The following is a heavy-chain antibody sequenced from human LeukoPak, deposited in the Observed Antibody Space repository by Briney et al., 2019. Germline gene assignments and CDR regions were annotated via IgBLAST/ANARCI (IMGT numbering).Heavy chain of an antibody. CDR3: AKDPTGDFDY. V-gene: IGHV3-30*18. CDR2: ISYDGSNK. Sequence: GGSLRLSCAASGFTFSSYGMHWVRQAPGKGLEWVAVISYDGSNKYYADSVKGRFTISRDNSKNTLYLQMNSLRAEDTAVYYCAKDPTGDFDYWGQGTLVTVSS. CDR1: GFTFSSYG. J-gene: IGHJ4*02.